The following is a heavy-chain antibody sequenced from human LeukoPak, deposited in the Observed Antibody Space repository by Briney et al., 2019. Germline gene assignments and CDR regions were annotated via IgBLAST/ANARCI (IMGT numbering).Heavy chain of an antibody. Sequence: SQTLSLTCTVSGGSISSGDYYWSWIRQPPGKGLEWIGSIYYSGSTYYNPSLKSRVTISVDTSKNQFSLKLSSVTAADTAVYYCARVTEVKQLGDYDRWGNWFDPWGQGTLVTVSS. CDR2: IYYSGST. CDR3: ARVTEVKQLGDYDRWGNWFDP. J-gene: IGHJ5*02. D-gene: IGHD6-6*01. CDR1: GGSISSGDYY. V-gene: IGHV4-39*01.